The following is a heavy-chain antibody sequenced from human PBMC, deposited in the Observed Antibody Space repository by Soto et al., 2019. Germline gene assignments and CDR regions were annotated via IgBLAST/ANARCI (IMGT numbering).Heavy chain of an antibody. CDR1: GGSISSGGYY. D-gene: IGHD1-26*01. CDR2: IYYSGST. CDR3: ARSPEWERYWYFDL. J-gene: IGHJ2*01. Sequence: TLSLTCTVSGGSISSGGYYWSWTRQHPGKGLEWIGYIYYSGSTYYNPSLKSRVTISVDTSKNQFSLKLSSVTAADTAVYYCARSPEWERYWYFDLWGRGTLVTVS. V-gene: IGHV4-31*03.